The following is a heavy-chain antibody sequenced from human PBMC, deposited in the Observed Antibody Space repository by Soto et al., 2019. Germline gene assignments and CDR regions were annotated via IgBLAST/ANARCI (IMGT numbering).Heavy chain of an antibody. V-gene: IGHV1-18*04. Sequence: SVKVSCKASCYTFNNYGISWVRRAPGQGLEWMGWSSAYNGNTNYAQKFQGRVTMTTDTSTTTAYMELTSLRSDDTAMYYCARDGPLITARSWFDPWGQGTLVTVSS. CDR3: ARDGPLITARSWFDP. J-gene: IGHJ5*02. CDR1: CYTFNNYG. CDR2: SSAYNGNT. D-gene: IGHD6-25*01.